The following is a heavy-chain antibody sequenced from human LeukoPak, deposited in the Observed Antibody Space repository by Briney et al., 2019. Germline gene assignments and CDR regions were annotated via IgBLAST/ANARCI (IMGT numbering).Heavy chain of an antibody. D-gene: IGHD3-10*01. Sequence: PSETLSLTCTVSGGSISRYYWSWIRRPPGKGLEWIGYIDDSGNTNYNPSLKSQVTISVDKSKNQFSLKLSSVTAADTAVYYCATRAMNYYGSGSYYGYWGQGTLVTVSS. J-gene: IGHJ4*02. V-gene: IGHV4-59*12. CDR1: GGSISRYY. CDR2: IDDSGNT. CDR3: ATRAMNYYGSGSYYGY.